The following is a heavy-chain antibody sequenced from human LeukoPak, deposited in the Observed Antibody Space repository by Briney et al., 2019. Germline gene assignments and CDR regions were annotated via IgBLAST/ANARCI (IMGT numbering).Heavy chain of an antibody. CDR1: GGSISSSSYY. Sequence: SETLSLTCTVSGGSISSSSYYWGWIRQPPGKGLEWIGSIYYSGSTYYNPSLQSRVTISVDTSKNQFSLRLYSVTAADTAVYYCARQSASGYYYDHWGQGTLVTVSS. D-gene: IGHD3-22*01. J-gene: IGHJ4*02. V-gene: IGHV4-39*01. CDR2: IYYSGST. CDR3: ARQSASGYYYDH.